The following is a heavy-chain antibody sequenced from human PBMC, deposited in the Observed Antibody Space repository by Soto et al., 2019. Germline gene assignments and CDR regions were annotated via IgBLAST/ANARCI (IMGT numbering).Heavy chain of an antibody. CDR1: GYGFSVYG. V-gene: IGHV1-18*04. CDR2: ISAYNCNT. D-gene: IGHD1-1*01. J-gene: IGHJ4*02. Sequence: ASVKGACKGSGYGFSVYGVGCVRLAAGQGLEWMGWISAYNCNTNYAQKLQGRVTMTTDTSTSTAYMELRSLRSDDTAVYYCARTKVDGFPIERDFWGQGTLVTVSS. CDR3: ARTKVDGFPIERDF.